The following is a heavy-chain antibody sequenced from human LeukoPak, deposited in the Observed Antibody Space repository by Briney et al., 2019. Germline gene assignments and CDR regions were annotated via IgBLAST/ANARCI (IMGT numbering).Heavy chain of an antibody. CDR1: GGSISSGSYY. V-gene: IGHV4-61*02. CDR2: IYTSGST. J-gene: IGHJ2*01. D-gene: IGHD3-10*01. Sequence: SSETLSLTCTVSGGSISSGSYYWSWIRQPAGKGLEWIGRIYTSGSTNYNPSLKSRVTISVDTSKNQFSLKLSSVTAADTAVYYCARDLGSGYFDLWGRGTLVTVSS. CDR3: ARDLGSGYFDL.